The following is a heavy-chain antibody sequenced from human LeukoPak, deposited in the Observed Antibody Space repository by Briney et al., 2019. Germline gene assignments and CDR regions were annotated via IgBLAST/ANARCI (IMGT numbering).Heavy chain of an antibody. CDR2: IKQDGSEK. J-gene: IGHJ4*02. D-gene: IGHD6-13*01. Sequence: GGSLRLSCAASEFTLSSCWMSWVRQAPGKGLEWVANIKQDGSEKYYVDSVKGRFTISRDNAKNSLFLQMNSLRAEDTAVYYCARVAILSAVTVLDYWGQGTLVTVSS. CDR3: ARVAILSAVTVLDY. V-gene: IGHV3-7*01. CDR1: EFTLSSCW.